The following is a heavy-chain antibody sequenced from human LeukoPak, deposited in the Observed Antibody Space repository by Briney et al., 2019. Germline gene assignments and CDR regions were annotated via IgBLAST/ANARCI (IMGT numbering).Heavy chain of an antibody. V-gene: IGHV3-7*05. CDR2: IKQDGSEK. CDR3: ARNPVIRLVRAAAGYYGLDV. CDR1: GFTFNNYW. J-gene: IGHJ6*02. D-gene: IGHD1-26*01. Sequence: GGSLRLSCAASGFTFNNYWMTWVRQAPGRGLEWVANIKQDGSEKYYVDSVKGRFTISRDNAENSLSLQMTSLRAEDTAVYYCARNPVIRLVRAAAGYYGLDVRGQGTTVTVSS.